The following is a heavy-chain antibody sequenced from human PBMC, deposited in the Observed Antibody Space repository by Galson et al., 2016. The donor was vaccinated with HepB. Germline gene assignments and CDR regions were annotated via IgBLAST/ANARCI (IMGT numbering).Heavy chain of an antibody. D-gene: IGHD6-19*01. J-gene: IGHJ4*02. CDR1: GDSISSSNW. Sequence: SETLSLTCAVSGDSISSSNWWSWVRQPPGKGLEWIAEISHSGHTNYNPSLKSRVPISQDKSKNQFSLKLISVTAADTAVYYCARSSGWYALDYWGQGTLVTVSS. CDR2: ISHSGHT. CDR3: ARSSGWYALDY. V-gene: IGHV4-4*02.